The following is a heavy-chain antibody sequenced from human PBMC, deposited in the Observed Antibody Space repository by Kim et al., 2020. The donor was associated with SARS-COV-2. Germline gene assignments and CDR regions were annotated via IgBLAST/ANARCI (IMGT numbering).Heavy chain of an antibody. V-gene: IGHV4-61*01. J-gene: IGHJ4*02. Sequence: SETLSLTCTVSGGSVSSGSYFWSWIRQPPGKELEWIGYIYYSGNTNSNPSLKSRVTMSIDTSKNQFSLKLRSVTAADTALYYCARAPNDFWSGYPYYFDYWGQGTLVTVSS. CDR3: ARAPNDFWSGYPYYFDY. D-gene: IGHD3-3*01. CDR2: IYYSGNT. CDR1: GGSVSSGSYF.